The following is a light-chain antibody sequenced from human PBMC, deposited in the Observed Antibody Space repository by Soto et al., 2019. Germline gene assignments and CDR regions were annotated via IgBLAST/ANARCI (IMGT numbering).Light chain of an antibody. CDR3: QQYDDWPS. J-gene: IGKJ1*01. Sequence: EIVLTQSPATLSSSPGERATLSCRASQTVNNNYVAWYQQKPGQAPRLLIFRASNKATGIPGRFSGSGSGTEFTLTISSLQSEDFAVYYCQQYDDWPSFGQGTKVDIK. V-gene: IGKV3D-15*01. CDR2: RAS. CDR1: QTVNNN.